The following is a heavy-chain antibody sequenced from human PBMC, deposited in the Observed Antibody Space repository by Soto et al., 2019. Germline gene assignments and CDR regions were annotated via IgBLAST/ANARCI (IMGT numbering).Heavy chain of an antibody. CDR3: AFDMNTGVVYFDK. D-gene: IGHD3-3*01. CDR1: GGTFSTYT. J-gene: IGHJ4*02. CDR2: IIPMFGLP. V-gene: IGHV1-69*02. Sequence: QVLLVQSGAEVKRPGSSVKVSCKVSGGTFSTYTISWVRQAPGQGLEWMGRIIPMFGLPNHAQKFQGRVTITADKSTHTSYLEMTGLTSEDTAVYYCAFDMNTGVVYFDKWGQGTLVTVSS.